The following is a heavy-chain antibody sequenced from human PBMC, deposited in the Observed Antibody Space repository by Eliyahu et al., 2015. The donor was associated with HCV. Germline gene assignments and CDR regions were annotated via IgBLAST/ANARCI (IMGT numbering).Heavy chain of an antibody. V-gene: IGHV3-9*01. D-gene: IGHD3-22*01. J-gene: IGHJ4*02. CDR3: AKDIGYYDSNGPTDY. Sequence: EVYLVESGGGLVQPGRSLRLSCAASGFNXXDYAMHWVRQPPGKGLGWVSGITWNSDNTAYADSVRGRFTISRDNAKQSLYLEMNSLRAEDTAFYYCAKDIGYYDSNGPTDYWGQGTLVTVSP. CDR1: GFNXXDYA. CDR2: ITWNSDNT.